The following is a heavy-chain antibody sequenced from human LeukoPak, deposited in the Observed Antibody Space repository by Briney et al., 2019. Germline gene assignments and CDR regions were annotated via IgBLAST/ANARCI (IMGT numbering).Heavy chain of an antibody. CDR2: ISAYNGNT. J-gene: IGHJ2*01. V-gene: IGHV1-18*01. CDR3: ARDRQAYSSSWGLGYFDL. CDR1: GYTFTSYG. Sequence: ASVKVSCKASGYTFTSYGISWVRQALGQGLEWMGWISAYNGNTNYAQKLQGRVTMTTDTSTSTAYMELRSLRSDDTAVYYCARDRQAYSSSWGLGYFDLWGRGTLVTVSS. D-gene: IGHD6-13*01.